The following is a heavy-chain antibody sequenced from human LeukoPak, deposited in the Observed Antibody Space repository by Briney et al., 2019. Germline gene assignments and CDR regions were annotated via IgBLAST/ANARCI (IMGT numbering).Heavy chain of an antibody. CDR1: GVTLSSYA. CDR3: AKDRAPRQIDAFDI. Sequence: SGGSLRLSCAASGVTLSSYAMSWARQAPGKGLEWVSAISGSGGSTYYADSVKGRFTISRDNSKNTLYLQMNSLRAEDTAVYYCAKDRAPRQIDAFDIWGQGTMVTVSS. J-gene: IGHJ3*02. D-gene: IGHD1-26*01. CDR2: ISGSGGST. V-gene: IGHV3-23*01.